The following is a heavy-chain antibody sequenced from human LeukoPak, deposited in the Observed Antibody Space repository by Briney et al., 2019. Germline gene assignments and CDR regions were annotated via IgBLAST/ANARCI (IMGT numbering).Heavy chain of an antibody. CDR2: IYYSGST. Sequence: SETLSLTCTVSGGSISSYYWSWIRQPPGKGLEWIGYIYYSGSTNYNPSLKSRVTISVDTSKNQFSLKLSSVTAADTAVYYCATDREPSSGWPFDYWGQGTLVTVSS. CDR3: ATDREPSSGWPFDY. D-gene: IGHD6-19*01. J-gene: IGHJ4*02. V-gene: IGHV4-59*01. CDR1: GGSISSYY.